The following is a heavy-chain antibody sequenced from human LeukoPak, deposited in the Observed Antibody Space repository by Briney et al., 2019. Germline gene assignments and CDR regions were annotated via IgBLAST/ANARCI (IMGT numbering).Heavy chain of an antibody. V-gene: IGHV1-69*05. CDR3: ARSFYYDSSGYPSDAFDI. CDR1: GGTFSSYA. Sequence: SVKVSCKASGGTFSSYAISWVRQAPGQGLEWMGGIIPIFGTANYAQKFQGRVTITTDESTSTAYMELSSLRSEDTAVYYCARSFYYDSSGYPSDAFDIWAKGQWSPSLQ. J-gene: IGHJ3*02. CDR2: IIPIFGTA. D-gene: IGHD3-22*01.